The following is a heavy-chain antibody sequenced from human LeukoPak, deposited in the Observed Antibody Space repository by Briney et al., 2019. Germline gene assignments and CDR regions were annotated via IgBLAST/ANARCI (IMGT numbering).Heavy chain of an antibody. CDR2: INQDGNEK. V-gene: IGHV3-7*01. CDR3: VRDVGYYGGNHDY. CDR1: GFNFSDYF. J-gene: IGHJ4*02. D-gene: IGHD4-23*01. Sequence: GESLRLSCAASGFNFSDYFLTWVRKAPGKGLEWVANINQDGNEKNYVDSLEGRFTISRDNAKRSLYLQMNSLRVDDTAMYYCVRDVGYYGGNHDYWGQGTLVIVSS.